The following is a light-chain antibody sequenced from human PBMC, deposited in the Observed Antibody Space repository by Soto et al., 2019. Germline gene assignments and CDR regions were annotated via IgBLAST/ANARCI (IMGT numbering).Light chain of an antibody. J-gene: IGLJ3*02. CDR3: HSYDNILSGSWV. CDR1: SSNLGAGYD. CDR2: ANN. Sequence: QSVLTQPPSVSGAPGQGVTISCTGSSSNLGAGYDVHWYQQLPGAAPKLLIYANNKRPSGVLDRFSGSKSGTSASLAITGLQAEDEADYYCHSYDNILSGSWVFGGGTKLTVL. V-gene: IGLV1-40*01.